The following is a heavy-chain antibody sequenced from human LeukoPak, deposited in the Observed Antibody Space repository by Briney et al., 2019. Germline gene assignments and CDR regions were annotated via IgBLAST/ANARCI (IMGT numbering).Heavy chain of an antibody. CDR3: ARVPYSSWFYFDF. CDR1: GFTFSSYA. V-gene: IGHV3-30-3*01. Sequence: GGSLRLSCAASGFTFSSYAMHWVRQAPGKGLEWVAVISYDGSNKYYADSVKGRFTISRDNAKNSLYLQMNSLRAEDTAVYYCARVPYSSWFYFDFWGQGTLVTVSS. CDR2: ISYDGSNK. D-gene: IGHD6-13*01. J-gene: IGHJ4*02.